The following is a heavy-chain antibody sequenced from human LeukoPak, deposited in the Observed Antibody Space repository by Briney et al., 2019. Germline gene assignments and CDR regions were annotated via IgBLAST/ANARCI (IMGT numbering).Heavy chain of an antibody. CDR3: ARGGWEFDY. D-gene: IGHD6-19*01. CDR2: ISHGGGSM. V-gene: IGHV3-48*04. CDR1: GFTVSSNY. Sequence: GGSLRLSCAASGFTVSSNYMNWVRQAPGKGLQWVSDISHGGGSMYYADSVKGRFTISRDNAKNSLYLQMNSLRAEDTAVYYCARGGWEFDYWGQGTLVTVSS. J-gene: IGHJ4*02.